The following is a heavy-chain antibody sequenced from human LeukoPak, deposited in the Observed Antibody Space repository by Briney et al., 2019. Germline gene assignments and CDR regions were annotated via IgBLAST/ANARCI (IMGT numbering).Heavy chain of an antibody. CDR2: TYYRSRWYN. V-gene: IGHV6-1*01. CDR1: GDSVSTNSAA. CDR3: ARGRDLGNYYDGMVV. Sequence: SQTLSLTCAISGDSVSTNSAAWSWIRQSPSRGLEWLGRTYYRSRWYNDYAVSVKSRITIKSDTSKNQFSLQLNSVTPEDTAVYYCARGRDLGNYYDGMVVWGQGTTVTVSS. D-gene: IGHD7-27*01. J-gene: IGHJ6*02.